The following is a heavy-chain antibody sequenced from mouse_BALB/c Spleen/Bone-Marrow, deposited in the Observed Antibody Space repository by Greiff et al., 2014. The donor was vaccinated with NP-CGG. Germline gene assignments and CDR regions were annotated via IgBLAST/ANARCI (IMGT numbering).Heavy chain of an antibody. CDR3: ARDRGVQGYAMDY. Sequence: EVQLVESGGGLVKPGGSLKLSCAASGFTFSDYYMYWVRQTPEERLEWVATISDGSTYTYYPDSVKGRFTISGDNAKNNLYLQMSSLKSEDTALYYCARDRGVQGYAMDYWGQGTSVTVSS. V-gene: IGHV5-4*02. J-gene: IGHJ4*01. CDR1: GFTFSDYY. D-gene: IGHD2-14*01. CDR2: ISDGSTYT.